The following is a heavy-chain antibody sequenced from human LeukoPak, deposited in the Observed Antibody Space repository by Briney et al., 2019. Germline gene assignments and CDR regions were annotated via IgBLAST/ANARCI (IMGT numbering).Heavy chain of an antibody. CDR1: GFTVSTNY. Sequence: PGGSLRLSCAASGFTVSTNYISWVRQAPGKGLEWVSVIHSGGSTYYADSVKGRFTISTDDSKNTLYLQMNSLRAEDTALYYCARGRWLGQGDYWGQGTRVTVSS. V-gene: IGHV3-66*01. J-gene: IGHJ4*02. CDR2: IHSGGST. CDR3: ARGRWLGQGDY. D-gene: IGHD6-19*01.